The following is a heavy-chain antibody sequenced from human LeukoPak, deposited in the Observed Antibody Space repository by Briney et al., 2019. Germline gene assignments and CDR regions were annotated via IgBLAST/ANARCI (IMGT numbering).Heavy chain of an antibody. D-gene: IGHD2-2*01. Sequence: AGGSLRLSCAASGFTFSNYGMHWVRQAPGEGLEWVAVIWYDASNKYYVDSVKGRFTISRDNSKNRVYLQMNSLRAEDTAVYYCAKDLRGSSTGWPIFDYWGQGTLVTVSS. V-gene: IGHV3-33*06. J-gene: IGHJ4*02. CDR2: IWYDASNK. CDR1: GFTFSNYG. CDR3: AKDLRGSSTGWPIFDY.